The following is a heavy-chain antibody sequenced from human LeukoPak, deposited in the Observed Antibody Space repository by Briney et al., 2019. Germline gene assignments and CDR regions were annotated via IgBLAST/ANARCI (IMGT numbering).Heavy chain of an antibody. D-gene: IGHD6-13*01. Sequence: GESLRISCQGSGYSFSSYWIGWVRQMPGKGLEWMGIIYPADSDARYSPSFQGQVTVSADKSISTAYPQWRSLKASDTAIYYCARLPSSRYPYYFDYWGQGALVTVSS. J-gene: IGHJ4*02. CDR2: IYPADSDA. CDR1: GYSFSSYW. CDR3: ARLPSSRYPYYFDY. V-gene: IGHV5-51*01.